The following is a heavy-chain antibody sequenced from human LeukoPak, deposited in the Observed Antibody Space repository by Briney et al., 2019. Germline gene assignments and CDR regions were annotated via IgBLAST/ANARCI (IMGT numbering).Heavy chain of an antibody. Sequence: RASVQVSCKAPGDTFIRYGISWVRQAPGQGLEWMGWISTGNGNTNYGQKFQGRVTMTTDTSTGTAYMELRSLRSDDTAMYYCARANNWNYALGYWGQGTLVTVSS. CDR1: GDTFIRYG. CDR3: ARANNWNYALGY. CDR2: ISTGNGNT. D-gene: IGHD1-7*01. V-gene: IGHV1-18*01. J-gene: IGHJ4*02.